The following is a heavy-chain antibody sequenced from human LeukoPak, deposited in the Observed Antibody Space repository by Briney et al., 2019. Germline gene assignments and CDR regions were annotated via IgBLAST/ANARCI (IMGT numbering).Heavy chain of an antibody. D-gene: IGHD3-16*01. CDR3: GRVWGKNWFDL. CDR2: ISSYGSST. CDR1: GFTFSSYW. J-gene: IGHJ5*02. Sequence: GGSLRLSCAASGFTFSSYWMHWVRQSPGKGLVWVSRISSYGSSTSYADSVKGRFTISRDNAKNTLYLQMNSLRAEDTAMYYCGRVWGKNWFDLWGQGTLVTVSS. V-gene: IGHV3-74*01.